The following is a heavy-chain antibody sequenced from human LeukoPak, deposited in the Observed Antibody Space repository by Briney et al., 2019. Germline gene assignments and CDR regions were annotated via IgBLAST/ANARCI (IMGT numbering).Heavy chain of an antibody. J-gene: IGHJ4*02. CDR3: AKYDSSDYYPL. Sequence: SETLSLTCTVSGGSISSGGYYWSWIRQHPGKGLEWIGYIYYSGITYYSPSLKSRLTISVDTSKNQFSLELSSVTAADTAVYYCAKYDSSDYYPLWGQGTLVTVSS. CDR1: GGSISSGGYY. CDR2: IYYSGIT. V-gene: IGHV4-31*03. D-gene: IGHD3-22*01.